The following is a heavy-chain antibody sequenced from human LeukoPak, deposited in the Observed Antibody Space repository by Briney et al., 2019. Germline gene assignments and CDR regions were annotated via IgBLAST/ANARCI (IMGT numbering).Heavy chain of an antibody. D-gene: IGHD3-10*01. CDR2: ILNNGGTT. Sequence: GGSLRLSCAASGFSFSTYTMHWVRQAPGKGLEYVSSILNNGGTTYYADCVKGRFTISRDNSKDTLYLQMGSLRSEDMAVYYCARERGHYYLDVWGEGTTVTVSS. CDR1: GFSFSTYT. J-gene: IGHJ6*04. V-gene: IGHV3-64*02. CDR3: ARERGHYYLDV.